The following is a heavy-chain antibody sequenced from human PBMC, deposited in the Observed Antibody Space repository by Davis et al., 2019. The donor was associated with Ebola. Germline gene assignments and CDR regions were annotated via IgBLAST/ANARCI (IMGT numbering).Heavy chain of an antibody. CDR1: GGSISSSY. V-gene: IGHV4-59*08. CDR2: IYYSGST. CDR3: ARQTGLATGGYCFDY. J-gene: IGHJ4*02. Sequence: SETLSLTCTVSGGSISSSYWSWIRQPPGKGLEWIGYIYYSGSTYYNPSLKSRVTISVDTSKNQFSLKLSSVTAADTAVYYCARQTGLATGGYCFDYWGQGTLVTVSS. D-gene: IGHD4-23*01.